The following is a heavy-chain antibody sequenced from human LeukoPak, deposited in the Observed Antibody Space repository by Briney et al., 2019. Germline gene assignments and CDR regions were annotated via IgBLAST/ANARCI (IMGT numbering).Heavy chain of an antibody. D-gene: IGHD6-13*01. J-gene: IGHJ4*02. V-gene: IGHV3-30*03. CDR3: ARGVAAGRSKSYYFEY. Sequence: GRSLRLSCAASGFTFSSYGMHWVRQAPGKGLEWVAVISYDGSNKYYADSVKGRFTISRDNSKNTLYLQMNSLRAEDTAVYHCARGVAAGRSKSYYFEYWGQGTLVTVSS. CDR1: GFTFSSYG. CDR2: ISYDGSNK.